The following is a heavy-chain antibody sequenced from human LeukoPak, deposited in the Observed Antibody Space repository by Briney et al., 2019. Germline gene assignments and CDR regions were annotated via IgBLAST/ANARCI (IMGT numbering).Heavy chain of an antibody. CDR3: AKEYKQLVPDFDY. Sequence: GGSLRLSCAASGFTFSSYGMHWVRQAPGKGLEWVAFIRYDGSNKYYADSVKGRFTISRDNSKNTLYLQMNSLRAEDTAVYYCAKEYKQLVPDFDYRGQGTLVTVSS. J-gene: IGHJ4*02. CDR1: GFTFSSYG. D-gene: IGHD6-13*01. CDR2: IRYDGSNK. V-gene: IGHV3-30*02.